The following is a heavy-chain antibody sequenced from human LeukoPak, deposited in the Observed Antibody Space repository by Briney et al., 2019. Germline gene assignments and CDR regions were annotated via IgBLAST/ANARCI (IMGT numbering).Heavy chain of an antibody. V-gene: IGHV4-59*01. Sequence: SETLSLTCTVSGGSISPYYWSWLRQPPGKGLEWIGYISYSGSTDCNPSLKCRVSISLDTTTSQFSLNQNSVTAADTAVYYCARDRRDGYNYVDYWGQGTLVTVSS. CDR1: GGSISPYY. D-gene: IGHD5-24*01. CDR3: ARDRRDGYNYVDY. J-gene: IGHJ4*02. CDR2: ISYSGST.